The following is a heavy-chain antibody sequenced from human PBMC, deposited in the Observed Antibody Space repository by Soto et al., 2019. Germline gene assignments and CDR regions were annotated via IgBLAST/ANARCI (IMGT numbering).Heavy chain of an antibody. CDR1: GFIFGNYM. CDR2: IRDGGEST. Sequence: EVQLLEPGGGLVQPGESLRLSCAFSGFIFGNYMMTWVRQAPGKGLEWVSTIRDGGESTYYADSVKGRFTISRDNSTNTLYLQMDSLGVEDTAVYYCAPHVHCSGGSCHYDAFDIRGQGTMVTVSS. J-gene: IGHJ3*02. CDR3: APHVHCSGGSCHYDAFDI. V-gene: IGHV3-23*01. D-gene: IGHD2-15*01.